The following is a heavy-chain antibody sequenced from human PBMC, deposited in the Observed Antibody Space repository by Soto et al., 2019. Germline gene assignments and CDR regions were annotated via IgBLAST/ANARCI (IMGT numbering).Heavy chain of an antibody. CDR2: IFSNDEK. Sequence: SGPTLVNPTATLTLTCTVSGFSLSNARMGVSWIRQPPGKAMEWLAHIFSNDEKSYSTSLKSRLTISKDTSKSQVVLTMTNMDPVDTATYYCARISPAYDFWSGYHADYWGQGTLVTVSS. V-gene: IGHV2-26*01. D-gene: IGHD3-3*01. J-gene: IGHJ4*02. CDR1: GFSLSNARMG. CDR3: ARISPAYDFWSGYHADY.